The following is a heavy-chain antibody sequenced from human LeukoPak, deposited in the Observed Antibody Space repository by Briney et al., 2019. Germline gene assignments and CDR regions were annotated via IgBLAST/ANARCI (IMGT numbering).Heavy chain of an antibody. CDR3: AREWRYMDSYGMDV. CDR2: LYSGGAT. D-gene: IGHD5-12*01. Sequence: GGSLRLSCVVSGFTVNSNYMTWVRQAPGQGLEWVSVLYSGGATYYADSVKGRFTISRDNSKNTLYLQMNSLRAEDTAVYYCAREWRYMDSYGMDVWGQGTTVTVSS. V-gene: IGHV3-53*05. J-gene: IGHJ6*02. CDR1: GFTVNSNY.